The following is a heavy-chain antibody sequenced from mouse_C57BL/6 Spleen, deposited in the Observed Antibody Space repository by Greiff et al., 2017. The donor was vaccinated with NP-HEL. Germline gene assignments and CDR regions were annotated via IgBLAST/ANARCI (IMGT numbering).Heavy chain of an antibody. CDR3: ARSGVMDY. CDR2: IDPEDGET. D-gene: IGHD4-1*01. Sequence: EVKLQESGAELVKPGASVKLSCTASGFNIKDYYMHWVKQRTEQGLEWIGRIDPEDGETKYAAKFQGKATITADTSSNTAYLQLSSLTSEDTAVYYVARSGVMDYWGQRTSVTVSS. V-gene: IGHV14-2*01. J-gene: IGHJ4*01. CDR1: GFNIKDYY.